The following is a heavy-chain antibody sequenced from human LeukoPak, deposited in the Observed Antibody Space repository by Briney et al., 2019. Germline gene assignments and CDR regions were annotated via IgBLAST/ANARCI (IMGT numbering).Heavy chain of an antibody. Sequence: PGGSLRLSCAASGFTVSSNYMSWVRQAPAKGLEWVSVIYSGGSTYYADSVKGRFTISRDNSKNTLYLQMNSLRAEDTAVYYCARDSVISYGYLYDYWGQGTLVTVSS. CDR2: IYSGGST. CDR3: ARDSVISYGYLYDY. CDR1: GFTVSSNY. J-gene: IGHJ4*02. D-gene: IGHD5-18*01. V-gene: IGHV3-66*02.